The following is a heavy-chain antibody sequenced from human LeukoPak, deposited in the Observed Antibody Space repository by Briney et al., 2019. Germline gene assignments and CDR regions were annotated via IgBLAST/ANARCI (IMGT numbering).Heavy chain of an antibody. CDR3: ARLDGYFDWLLTIDY. CDR2: IYYSGST. V-gene: IGHV4-39*01. Sequence: SETLSLTCTVSGGSISSSSYYWGLIRQPPGKGLEWIGSIYYSGSTYYNPSLKSRVTISVDTSKNQFSLKLSSVTAADTAVYYCARLDGYFDWLLTIDYWGQGTLVTVSS. D-gene: IGHD3-9*01. J-gene: IGHJ4*02. CDR1: GGSISSSSYY.